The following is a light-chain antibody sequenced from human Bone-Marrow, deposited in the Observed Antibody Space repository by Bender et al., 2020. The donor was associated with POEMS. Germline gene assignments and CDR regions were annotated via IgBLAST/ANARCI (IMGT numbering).Light chain of an antibody. CDR1: NIGRNS. V-gene: IGLV2-23*01. J-gene: IGLJ3*02. CDR3: CSYAGSNKWV. Sequence: SVVTQSPSVSVAPGQTATISCGADNIGRNSVHWYQQHPGRAPQRIIYGGNKRTSGTSDRFSGSQSGNTASLTISGLHPEDEAQYYCCSYAGSNKWVFGGGTKLTVL. CDR2: GGN.